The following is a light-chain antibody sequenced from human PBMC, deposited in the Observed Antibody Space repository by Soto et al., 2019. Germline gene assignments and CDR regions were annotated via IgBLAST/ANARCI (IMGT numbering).Light chain of an antibody. V-gene: IGLV3-21*04. CDR2: YEI. Sequence: SYELTQPPSVSVAPGQTARITCGGHNIGSMSVHWYQQKPGQAPVLVIYYEIDRPSGIPERFSGSNSGNTATLTITRVDAGDEADYYCHVWDSDSDHPVFGGGTKVTVL. CDR3: HVWDSDSDHPV. CDR1: NIGSMS. J-gene: IGLJ2*01.